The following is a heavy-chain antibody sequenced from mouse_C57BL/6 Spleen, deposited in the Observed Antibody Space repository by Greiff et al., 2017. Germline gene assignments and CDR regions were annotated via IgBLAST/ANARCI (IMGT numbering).Heavy chain of an antibody. D-gene: IGHD1-1*01. J-gene: IGHJ2*01. CDR3: TRDGNYYGSSPWYFDY. Sequence: QVQLQQSGAELVRPGASVTLSCKASGFTFTDYEMHWVKQTPVHGLEWIGAIDPETGGTAYNQTFKGKAILTADKSSSTADRELRSLASEDSAVYYCTRDGNYYGSSPWYFDYWGQGTTLTVSS. CDR2: IDPETGGT. V-gene: IGHV1-15*01. CDR1: GFTFTDYE.